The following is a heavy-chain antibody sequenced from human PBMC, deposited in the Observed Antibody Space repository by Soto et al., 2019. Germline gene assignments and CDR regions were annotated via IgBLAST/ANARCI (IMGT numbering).Heavy chain of an antibody. CDR2: ISAYNGNT. V-gene: IGHV1-18*01. J-gene: IGHJ6*02. CDR3: ERDSLREELSCMDV. D-gene: IGHD3-16*02. CDR1: GYTFTSYG. Sequence: ASVKVSCKASGYTFTSYGISWVRQAPGQGLEWMGWISAYNGNTNYAQKLQGRVTMTTDTSTITAYMELRSLRSDDTAVYYCERDSLREELSCMDVWGQGTTVTVSS.